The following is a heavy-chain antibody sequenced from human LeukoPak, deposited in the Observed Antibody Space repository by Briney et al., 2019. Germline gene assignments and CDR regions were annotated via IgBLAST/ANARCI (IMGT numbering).Heavy chain of an antibody. J-gene: IGHJ4*02. CDR2: IYYGGST. CDR3: AREYYYDSSGYYWGFDY. V-gene: IGHV4-39*01. CDR1: GGSISSSSYY. Sequence: SETLSLTCTVSGGSISSSSYYWGWIRQPPGKGLEWIGSIYYGGSTYYNPSLKSRVTISVDTSKNQFSLKLSSVTAADTAVYYCAREYYYDSSGYYWGFDYWGQGTLVTVSS. D-gene: IGHD3-22*01.